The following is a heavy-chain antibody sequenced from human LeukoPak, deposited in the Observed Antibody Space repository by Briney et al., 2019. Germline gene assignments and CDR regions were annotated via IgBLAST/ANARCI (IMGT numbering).Heavy chain of an antibody. CDR2: FKSKTDGGTT. J-gene: IGHJ4*02. CDR3: TLQSSGWYSH. V-gene: IGHV3-15*07. D-gene: IGHD6-19*01. Sequence: PGGSLRLSCAASGFTFNNAWMNWVRQAPGKGLEWVGRFKSKTDGGTTDHAAPVKGRFTISRDDSKNTLYLQMNSLRTEDTAVYYCTLQSSGWYSHWGQGTLVTVSS. CDR1: GFTFNNAW.